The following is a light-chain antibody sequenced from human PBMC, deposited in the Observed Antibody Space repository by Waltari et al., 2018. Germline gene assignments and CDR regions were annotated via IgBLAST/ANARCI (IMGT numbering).Light chain of an antibody. CDR3: LQYNNWPYT. CDR2: GAS. CDR1: QNIGTS. J-gene: IGKJ2*01. Sequence: EIEMTQSPASLSVSPGETATLTCRASQNIGTSLSWFQLRPGRSPRHLIYGASTRTTGIPARFSARGSGTEFSLTISSLESDDFAVYYCLQYNNWPYTFGQGTRLEIK. V-gene: IGKV3-15*01.